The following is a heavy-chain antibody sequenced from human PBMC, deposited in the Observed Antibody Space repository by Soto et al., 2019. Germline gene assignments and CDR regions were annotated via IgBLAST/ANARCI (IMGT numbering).Heavy chain of an antibody. CDR3: ARSRLHDGYSYGPYYFDY. Sequence: ASVKVSCKASGYTFTSYAMHWVRQAPGQRLEWMGWINAGNGNTKYSQKFQGRVTITRDTSASTAYMELSSLRSEDTAVYYCARSRLHDGYSYGPYYFDYWGQGTLVTVSS. V-gene: IGHV1-3*01. CDR1: GYTFTSYA. D-gene: IGHD5-18*01. J-gene: IGHJ4*02. CDR2: INAGNGNT.